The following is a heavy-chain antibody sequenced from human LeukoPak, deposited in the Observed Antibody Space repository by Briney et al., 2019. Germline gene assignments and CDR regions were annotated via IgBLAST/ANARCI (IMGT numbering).Heavy chain of an antibody. V-gene: IGHV3-21*03. CDR1: GFTFSSYS. CDR3: ASLLVETGTDY. D-gene: IGHD1-1*01. Sequence: GGSLRLSCAASGFTFSSYSMNWVRQAPGKGLEWVSSISSSSSYIYYADSVKGRFTISRDNAKNSLYLQMNSLRAEDTAVYYCASLLVETGTDYWGQGTLVSVSS. CDR2: ISSSSSYI. J-gene: IGHJ4*02.